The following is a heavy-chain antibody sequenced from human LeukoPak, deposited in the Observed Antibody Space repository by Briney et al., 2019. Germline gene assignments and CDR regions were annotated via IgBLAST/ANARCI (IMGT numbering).Heavy chain of an antibody. J-gene: IGHJ4*02. D-gene: IGHD6-13*01. CDR2: ISSSSTYT. Sequence: GGSLTLSCAASGFTFSDYYMSWIRQAPGKGLEWVSYISSSSTYTNYADSVKGRFTISRDNAKNSLYLQMNSLRAEDTAVYYCARAPSAAALLFDYWGQGTLVTVSS. CDR3: ARAPSAAALLFDY. CDR1: GFTFSDYY. V-gene: IGHV3-11*03.